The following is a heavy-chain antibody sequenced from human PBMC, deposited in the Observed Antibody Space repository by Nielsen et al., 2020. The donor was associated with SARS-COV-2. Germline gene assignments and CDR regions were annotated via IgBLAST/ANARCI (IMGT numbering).Heavy chain of an antibody. Sequence: GESLKISCAASGFTFNIYATAWVRRAPGRGLQWVTGVSASGGSTYYTDSVKGRFSISRDNSKNTLFLQIHSLRVEDTALYYCAKDGVVRGDALDLWGQGTMVTVSS. D-gene: IGHD3-10*01. CDR1: GFTFNIYA. J-gene: IGHJ3*01. V-gene: IGHV3-23*01. CDR3: AKDGVVRGDALDL. CDR2: VSASGGST.